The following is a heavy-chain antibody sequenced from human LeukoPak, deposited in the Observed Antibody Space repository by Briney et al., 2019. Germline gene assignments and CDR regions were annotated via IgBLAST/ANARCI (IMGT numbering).Heavy chain of an antibody. CDR3: ARAGSIAARPPNPLYYYYYYMDV. Sequence: GASVKVSCKASGYTFTGYYMHWVRQAPGQGLEWMGWINPNSGGTNYAQKFQGRVTMTRDTSISTAYMELSRLRSDDTAVYYCARAGSIAARPPNPLYYYYYYMDVWGKGTTVTVSS. J-gene: IGHJ6*03. CDR2: INPNSGGT. CDR1: GYTFTGYY. V-gene: IGHV1-2*02. D-gene: IGHD6-6*01.